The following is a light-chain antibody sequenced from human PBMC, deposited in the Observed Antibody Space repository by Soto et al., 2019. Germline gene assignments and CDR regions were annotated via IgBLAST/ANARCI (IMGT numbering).Light chain of an antibody. V-gene: IGKV3-20*01. CDR1: QSISSSY. J-gene: IGKJ1*01. CDR2: SAS. Sequence: VVLTQSPGTLSLSPGERATLSCRASQSISSSYLAWYQQKPGQAPSLLIYSASTRATDIPDRISGSGSGTDFTLTISRLEPEDFAVYYCQHYGATPWTLGQRT. CDR3: QHYGATPWT.